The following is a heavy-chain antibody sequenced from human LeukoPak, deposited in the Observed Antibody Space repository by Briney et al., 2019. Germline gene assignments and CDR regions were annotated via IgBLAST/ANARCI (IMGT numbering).Heavy chain of an antibody. J-gene: IGHJ5*02. CDR2: INHSGST. CDR3: ARGGLYSSGWYGNWFDP. V-gene: IGHV4-34*01. CDR1: GGSFSGYY. Sequence: SETLSLTCAVYGGSFSGYYWSWIRQPPGRGLEWIGEINHSGSTSYNPSLKSRVTISVDTSKNQFSLKLSSVTAADTAVYYCARGGLYSSGWYGNWFDPWGQGTLVTVPS. D-gene: IGHD6-19*01.